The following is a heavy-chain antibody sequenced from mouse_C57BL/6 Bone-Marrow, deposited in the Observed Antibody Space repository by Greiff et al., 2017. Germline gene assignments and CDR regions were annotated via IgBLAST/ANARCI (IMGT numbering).Heavy chain of an antibody. CDR2: ISNLAYSI. CDR3: ARHLGYDMDY. CDR1: GFTFSDYG. V-gene: IGHV5-15*04. Sequence: EVKLVESGGGLVQPGGSLKLSCAASGFTFSDYGMAWVRQAPRKGPEWVAFISNLAYSIYYADTVTGRFTISRENAKNTLYLEKSSLRSEDTAMYYCARHLGYDMDYWGQGTSVTVSS. J-gene: IGHJ4*01. D-gene: IGHD4-1*01.